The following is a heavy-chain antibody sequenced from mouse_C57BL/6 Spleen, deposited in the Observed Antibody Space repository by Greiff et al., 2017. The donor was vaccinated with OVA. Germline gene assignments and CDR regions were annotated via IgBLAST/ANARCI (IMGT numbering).Heavy chain of an antibody. J-gene: IGHJ4*01. CDR2: IYPGDGDT. V-gene: IGHV1-82*01. CDR1: GYAFSSSC. Sequence: QVQLQQSGPELVKPGASVKISCKASGYAFSSSCMNWVKQRPGQGLEWIGRIYPGDGDTNYNGKFKGKATLSADKSSSTAYMQLSSLTSEDSAVYFCARYYCGSGDAMDYWGQGTSVTVSS. CDR3: ARYYCGSGDAMDY. D-gene: IGHD1-1*01.